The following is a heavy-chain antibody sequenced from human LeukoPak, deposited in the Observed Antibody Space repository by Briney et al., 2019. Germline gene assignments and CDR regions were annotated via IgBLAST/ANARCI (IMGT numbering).Heavy chain of an antibody. Sequence: SETLSLTCTVSGGSISSYYWSWIRQPPGKGVEWIGYIYYSGSTNYNPSLKSRVTISVDTSKNQFSLKLSSVTAADTAVYYCARGNRNYDILTGYPEIDYWGQGTLVTVSS. CDR2: IYYSGST. CDR3: ARGNRNYDILTGYPEIDY. CDR1: GGSISSYY. V-gene: IGHV4-59*01. D-gene: IGHD3-9*01. J-gene: IGHJ4*02.